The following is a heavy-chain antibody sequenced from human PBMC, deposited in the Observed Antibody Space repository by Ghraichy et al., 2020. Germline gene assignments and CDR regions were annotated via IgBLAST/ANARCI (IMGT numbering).Heavy chain of an antibody. V-gene: IGHV3-30*03. D-gene: IGHD1-14*01. J-gene: IGHJ6*03. CDR3: ATSPLGRKYYDYYMDV. CDR2: ISYDGSNK. Sequence: VISYDGSNKYYADSVKGRFTISRDNSKNTLYLQMNSLRAEDTAVYYCATSPLGRKYYDYYMDV.